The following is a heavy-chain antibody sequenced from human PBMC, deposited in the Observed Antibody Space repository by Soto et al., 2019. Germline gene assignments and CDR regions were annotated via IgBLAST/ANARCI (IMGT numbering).Heavy chain of an antibody. V-gene: IGHV3-21*01. CDR1: GFTFSSYS. CDR2: ISSSSSYI. D-gene: IGHD2-15*01. CDR3: ARIVAANDAFDI. Sequence: GGSLRLSCAASGFTFSSYSMNWVRQAPGKGLEWVSSISSSSSYIYYADSVKGRFTISRDNAKNSLYLQMNSLRAEDTAVYYCARIVAANDAFDIWGQGTMVTVSS. J-gene: IGHJ3*02.